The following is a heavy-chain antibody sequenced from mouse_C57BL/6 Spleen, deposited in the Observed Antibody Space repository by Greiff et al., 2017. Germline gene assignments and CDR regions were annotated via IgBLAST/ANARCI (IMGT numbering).Heavy chain of an antibody. D-gene: IGHD1-1*01. CDR2: ISSGGSYT. Sequence: EVQRVESGGDLVKPGGSLKLSCAASGFTFSSYGMSWVRQTPDKRLEWVATISSGGSYTYYPDSVKGRFTISRDNAKNTLYLQMSSLKSEDTAMYYCARGTTVVATPWYFDVWGTGTTVTVSS. CDR3: ARGTTVVATPWYFDV. CDR1: GFTFSSYG. J-gene: IGHJ1*03. V-gene: IGHV5-6*01.